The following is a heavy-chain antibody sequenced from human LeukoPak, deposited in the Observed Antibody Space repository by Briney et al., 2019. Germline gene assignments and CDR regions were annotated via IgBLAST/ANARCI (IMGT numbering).Heavy chain of an antibody. Sequence: GGSLRLSCAASGFTFSSYGMHWVRQAPGKGLEWVAVIWYDGSNKYYADSVKGRFTISRDNSKNTLYLQMNSLRAEDTAVYYCAKGRRGSPTDYWGQGTLVTVSS. D-gene: IGHD1-26*01. CDR2: IWYDGSNK. V-gene: IGHV3-30*02. CDR1: GFTFSSYG. CDR3: AKGRRGSPTDY. J-gene: IGHJ4*02.